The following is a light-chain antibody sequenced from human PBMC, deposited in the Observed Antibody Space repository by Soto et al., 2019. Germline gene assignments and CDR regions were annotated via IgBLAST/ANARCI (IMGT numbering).Light chain of an antibody. Sequence: QPVLTQSPSASASLGASVKLTCTLSSGHSSYAIAWPQQQPEKGPRYLMKLNSDGSHSKGDGIPARFSGSSSGAERYLTISSLQSEDEADYDWQTGGTGISWVFGGGTKLTV. CDR3: QTGGTGISWV. V-gene: IGLV4-69*01. J-gene: IGLJ3*02. CDR2: LNSDGSH. CDR1: SGHSSYA.